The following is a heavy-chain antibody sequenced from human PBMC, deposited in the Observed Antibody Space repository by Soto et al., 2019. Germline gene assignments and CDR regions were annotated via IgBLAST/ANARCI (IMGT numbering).Heavy chain of an antibody. Sequence: QVQLQQWGAGLLKPSETLSLTCAVYGGSFSGYYWSWIRQPPGKGLEWIGEINHSGSTNYNPSLKSRVTISVDTSKNQLSLKLGSVTAADTAVYYCAREAYSGYVKDAFDIWGQGTMVTVSS. D-gene: IGHD5-12*01. V-gene: IGHV4-34*01. J-gene: IGHJ3*02. CDR1: GGSFSGYY. CDR3: AREAYSGYVKDAFDI. CDR2: INHSGST.